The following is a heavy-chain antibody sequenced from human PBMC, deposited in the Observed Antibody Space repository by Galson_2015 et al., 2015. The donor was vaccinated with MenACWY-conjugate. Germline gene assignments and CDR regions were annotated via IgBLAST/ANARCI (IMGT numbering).Heavy chain of an antibody. CDR1: GGTFSSYA. Sequence: SVKVSCKASGGTFSSYAISWVRQAPGQGLEWMGRIIPILGIANYAQKFQGRVTITADKSTSTAYMELSSLRSEDTAVYYCARAPKYSSSSVSWGQGTLVTVSS. J-gene: IGHJ5*02. D-gene: IGHD6-6*01. CDR2: IIPILGIA. V-gene: IGHV1-69*04. CDR3: ARAPKYSSSSVS.